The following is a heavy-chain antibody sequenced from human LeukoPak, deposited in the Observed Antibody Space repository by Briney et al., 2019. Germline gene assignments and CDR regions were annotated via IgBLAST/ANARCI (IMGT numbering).Heavy chain of an antibody. CDR1: GFAFSSYS. V-gene: IGHV3-23*01. CDR3: AKDDAYLQYDD. CDR2: VGPSGART. J-gene: IGHJ4*02. D-gene: IGHD5-24*01. Sequence: GGSLRLSCAASGFAFSSYSMNWLRQAPGKGLEWVSGVGPSGARTYYADSVKGRFTVSRDNSKNMVFLQMNSLRAEDTAIYYCAKDDAYLQYDDWGQGTLVTVSS.